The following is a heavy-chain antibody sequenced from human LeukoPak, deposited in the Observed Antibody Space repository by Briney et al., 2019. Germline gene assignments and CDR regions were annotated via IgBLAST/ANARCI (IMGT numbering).Heavy chain of an antibody. CDR3: AKDLGSSWSGDY. J-gene: IGHJ4*02. Sequence: GGSLRLSCAASGFPFSSYGMHWVRQAPGKGLEWVAVISYDGSNKYYADSVKGRFTISRDNSKNTLYLQMNSLRAEDTAVYYCAKDLGSSWSGDYWGQGTLVTVSS. CDR2: ISYDGSNK. CDR1: GFPFSSYG. D-gene: IGHD6-13*01. V-gene: IGHV3-30*18.